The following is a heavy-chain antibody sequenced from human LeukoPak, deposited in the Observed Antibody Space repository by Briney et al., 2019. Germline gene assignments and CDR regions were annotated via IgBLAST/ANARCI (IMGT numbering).Heavy chain of an antibody. CDR3: ARIECDGDCYPQPFEV. Sequence: ASVKVSCKASGYSFTNYAMNWVRQAPGQGLEWMGWIHPSTGNPTYAQGFTGRFVFSLDTFVSTAYLQISSLKAEDTAVYYCARIECDGDCYPQPFEVWGQGTLVTVSS. V-gene: IGHV7-4-1*02. CDR2: IHPSTGNP. J-gene: IGHJ4*02. CDR1: GYSFTNYA. D-gene: IGHD2-21*02.